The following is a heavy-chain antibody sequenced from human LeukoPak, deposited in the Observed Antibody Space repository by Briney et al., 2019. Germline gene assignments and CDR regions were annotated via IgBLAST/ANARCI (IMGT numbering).Heavy chain of an antibody. V-gene: IGHV3-7*01. CDR3: AREDHSKYEY. CDR1: GFTFSNAW. D-gene: IGHD4-11*01. CDR2: IKQDGSEK. J-gene: IGHJ4*02. Sequence: GGSLRLSCTASGFTFSNAWMNWVRQAPGKGPEWVASIKQDGSEKFYVDSVKGRFTISKDNAKNSLYLQMNSLRAEDTAVYYCAREDHSKYEYWGQGTLVTVSS.